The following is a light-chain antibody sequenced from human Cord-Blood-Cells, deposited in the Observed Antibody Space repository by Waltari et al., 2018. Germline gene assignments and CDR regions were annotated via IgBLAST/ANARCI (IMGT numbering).Light chain of an antibody. V-gene: IGLV3-19*01. CDR2: GKN. Sequence: SSELTQAPAVSVALGQTVRTTCQGDSLRSYYASWYQQKPGQAPVLVIYGKNNRPSGIPDRFSGSSSGNTASLTITGAQAEDEADYYCNSRDSSGNLWVFGGGTKLTVL. J-gene: IGLJ3*02. CDR1: SLRSYY. CDR3: NSRDSSGNLWV.